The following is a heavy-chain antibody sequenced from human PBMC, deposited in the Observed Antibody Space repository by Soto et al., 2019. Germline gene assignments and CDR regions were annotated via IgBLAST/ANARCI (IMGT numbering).Heavy chain of an antibody. CDR1: GYTFTSYG. CDR2: IGAYNGNT. J-gene: IGHJ5*02. D-gene: IGHD6-13*01. CDR3: ARDGRMAAAGRGKNWFDP. V-gene: IGHV1-18*01. Sequence: GASVKVSCKASGYTFTSYGISWVRQAPGQGLEWMGWIGAYNGNTNYAQKLQGRVTMTTDTSTSTAYMELRSLRSDYTAGYYCARDGRMAAAGRGKNWFDPWGQGTLVTVSS.